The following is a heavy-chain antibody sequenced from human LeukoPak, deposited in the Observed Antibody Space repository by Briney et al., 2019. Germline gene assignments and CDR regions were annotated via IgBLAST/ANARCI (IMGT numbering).Heavy chain of an antibody. CDR1: GYTFTGYY. Sequence: APVKVSCKASGYTFTGYYMHWVRQAPGQGLEWMGWINPNSGGTNYARKFQGRVTMTRDTSISTAYMELSRLRSDDTAVYYCARDDGSAQIDYWGQGTLVSASS. V-gene: IGHV1-2*02. J-gene: IGHJ4*02. CDR3: ARDDGSAQIDY. D-gene: IGHD6-25*01. CDR2: INPNSGGT.